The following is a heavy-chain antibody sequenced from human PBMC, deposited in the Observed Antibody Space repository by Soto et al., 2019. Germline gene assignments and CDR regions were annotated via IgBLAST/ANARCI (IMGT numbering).Heavy chain of an antibody. CDR3: ARGKLTTVTTFRY. J-gene: IGHJ4*02. CDR1: GFTFSSYG. V-gene: IGHV3-33*01. CDR2: IWYDGSNK. Sequence: QVQLVESGGGVVQPGRSLRLSCAASGFTFSSYGMHWVRQAPGKGLEWVAVIWYDGSNKYYADSVKGRFTISRDNSKNTLYLQMNSLRAKDTAVYYCARGKLTTVTTFRYWGQGTLVTVSS. D-gene: IGHD4-17*01.